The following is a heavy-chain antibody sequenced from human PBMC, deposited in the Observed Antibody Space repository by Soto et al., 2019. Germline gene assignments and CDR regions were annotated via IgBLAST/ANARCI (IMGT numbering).Heavy chain of an antibody. CDR3: SRCPTSVELRVLSYYGIYA. Sequence: QAPGQGLEWMGWIYPNSGGTNYAQKFQGWGTMTRHTSISTAYMELSRLRSDDTAVYYFSRCPTSVELRVLSYYGIYAWGQGTTVTVSS. D-gene: IGHD1-7*01. CDR2: IYPNSGGT. V-gene: IGHV1-2*04. J-gene: IGHJ6*02.